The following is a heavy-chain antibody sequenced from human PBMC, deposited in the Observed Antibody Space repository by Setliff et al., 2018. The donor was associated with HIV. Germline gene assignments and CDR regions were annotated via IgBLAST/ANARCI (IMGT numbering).Heavy chain of an antibody. V-gene: IGHV3-23*01. CDR1: KLTFHGYA. D-gene: IGHD1-26*01. CDR3: AKGGGGPSDRFDH. J-gene: IGHJ4*02. Sequence: GGSLRLSCADPKLTFHGYAVSWVRQVPGKGLEWVSSIGGSGAVTYYAASVKGRFTISRDNLKHIFYLQMDNLRAEDTAFYYCAKGGGGPSDRFDHWGQGTLVTVSS. CDR2: IGGSGAVT.